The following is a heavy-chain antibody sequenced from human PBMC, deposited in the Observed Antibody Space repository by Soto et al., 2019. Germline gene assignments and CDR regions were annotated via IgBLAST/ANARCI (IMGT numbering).Heavy chain of an antibody. CDR1: GFTFSSYA. CDR3: ARDEARPLGY. Sequence: GGSLRLSCASSGFTFSSYAMHWVRQAPGKGLEWVAIITPDGSEKYYADSVKGRFTISRDNVENTLNLQMNSPRAEDAALYYCARDEARPLGYWGQGTLVTVSS. J-gene: IGHJ4*02. V-gene: IGHV3-30-3*01. CDR2: ITPDGSEK. D-gene: IGHD6-6*01.